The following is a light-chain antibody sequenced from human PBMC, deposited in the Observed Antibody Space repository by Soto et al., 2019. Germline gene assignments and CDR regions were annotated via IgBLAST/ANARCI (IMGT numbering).Light chain of an antibody. J-gene: IGKJ1*01. CDR3: QHYNSYSEA. CDR2: KAS. V-gene: IGKV1-5*03. Sequence: VDRVTIPCRASQSISGWLAWYQQKPGKAPKLLIYKASSLHSGVPSRFSGSGSGTEFTLTISSLQPDDFATYYCQHYNSYSEAFGQGTKVDIK. CDR1: QSISGW.